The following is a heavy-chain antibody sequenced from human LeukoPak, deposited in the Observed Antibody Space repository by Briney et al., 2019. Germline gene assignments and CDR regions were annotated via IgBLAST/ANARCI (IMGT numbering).Heavy chain of an antibody. CDR2: IYWDDDK. V-gene: IGHV2-5*02. Sequence: SGPTLVNPTQTLTLTCTFSGFSLSTSGVGVGWIRQPPGKALEWLALIYWDDDKRYSPSLKSRLTITKDTSKNQVVLTMTNMDPVDTATYYCAHRRRYCSSTSCNDAFDIWGQGTMVTVSS. D-gene: IGHD2-2*01. CDR3: AHRRRYCSSTSCNDAFDI. CDR1: GFSLSTSGVG. J-gene: IGHJ3*02.